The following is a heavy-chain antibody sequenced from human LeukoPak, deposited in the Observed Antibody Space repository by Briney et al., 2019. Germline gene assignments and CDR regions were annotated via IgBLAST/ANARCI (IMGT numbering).Heavy chain of an antibody. CDR3: ARYGGSGWVIDN. D-gene: IGHD6-19*01. CDR2: IYYTAAT. V-gene: IGHV4-59*08. Sequence: SETLCLSCTVSGASISSYYWTWIRQPPGMGLEWIGYIYYTAATSYNPSLKSRVTISVDTSKKQFSLKLTSVTAADTAVYYCARYGGSGWVIDNWGQGTLVTVSS. J-gene: IGHJ4*02. CDR1: GASISSYY.